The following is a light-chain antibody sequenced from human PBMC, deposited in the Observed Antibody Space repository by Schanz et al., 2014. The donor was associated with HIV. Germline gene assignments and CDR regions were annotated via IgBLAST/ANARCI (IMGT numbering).Light chain of an antibody. Sequence: QSVLAQPPSVSGAPGQRVTISCTGSNSNIGAGYAVHWYQQLPGTAPKLLIYGNSNRPSGVPDRFSGSKSGTSASLAITGLQAEDEADYYCCSYAGSYTFFGGGTKLTVL. V-gene: IGLV1-40*01. CDR3: CSYAGSYTF. CDR1: NSNIGAGYA. CDR2: GNS. J-gene: IGLJ2*01.